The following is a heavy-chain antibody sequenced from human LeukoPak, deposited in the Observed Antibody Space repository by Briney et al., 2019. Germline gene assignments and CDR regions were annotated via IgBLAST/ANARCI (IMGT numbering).Heavy chain of an antibody. Sequence: PSETLSLTCTVSGGSISSYYWSWIRQPPGKGLEWIGYIYYSGSTNYNPSLKSRVTISVDTSKNQFSLKLSSVTAADTAVYYCARSRREASGYYPDYWGQGTLVTVSS. CDR3: ARSRREASGYYPDY. D-gene: IGHD3-22*01. CDR2: IYYSGST. V-gene: IGHV4-59*01. CDR1: GGSISSYY. J-gene: IGHJ4*02.